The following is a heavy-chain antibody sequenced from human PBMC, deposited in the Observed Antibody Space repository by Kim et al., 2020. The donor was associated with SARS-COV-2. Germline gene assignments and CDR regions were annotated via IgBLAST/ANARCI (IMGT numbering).Heavy chain of an antibody. Sequence: GYAEPDKCRITISRDKAKNSLSLQMNSMRAEDTALYHCARGEPKDAFDIWGQGTMVTVSS. V-gene: IGHV3-20*01. CDR3: ARGEPKDAFDI. D-gene: IGHD1-1*01. J-gene: IGHJ3*02.